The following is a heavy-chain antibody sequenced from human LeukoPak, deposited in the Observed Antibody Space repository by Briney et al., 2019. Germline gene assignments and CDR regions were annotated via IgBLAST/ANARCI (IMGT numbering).Heavy chain of an antibody. V-gene: IGHV4-39*01. CDR2: IYYSGRT. Sequence: PSETLSLTCTVSGGSTSSSGYYWGWIRQPPGKGLEWIGSIYYSGRTYYNPSLKSRVTISEATSKNQFSLKLSSVTAADTAVYYCARHAYYMDVWGKGTTVTVSS. CDR3: ARHAYYMDV. J-gene: IGHJ6*03. CDR1: GGSTSSSGYY.